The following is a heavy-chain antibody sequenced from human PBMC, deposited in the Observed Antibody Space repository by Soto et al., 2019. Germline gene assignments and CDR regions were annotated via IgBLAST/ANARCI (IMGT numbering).Heavy chain of an antibody. CDR2: IRDDGADS. Sequence: EVQLVESGGGLVQPGGSLRLSCAASGFSFSSHWMHWVRQAPGKGLVWVSRIRDDGADSGYADSVRGRFTISRDNAKSMLYLQMVSLRAEDTAVYYCARDVILSSGSCSNWGQGTLVSVSS. CDR3: ARDVILSSGSCSN. V-gene: IGHV3-74*01. D-gene: IGHD3-10*01. J-gene: IGHJ4*02. CDR1: GFSFSSHW.